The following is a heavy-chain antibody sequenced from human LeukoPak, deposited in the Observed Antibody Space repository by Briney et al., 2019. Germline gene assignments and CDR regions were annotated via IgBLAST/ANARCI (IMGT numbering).Heavy chain of an antibody. J-gene: IGHJ4*02. CDR2: ISSSGSTI. Sequence: PGGSLRLSCAASGFTFSYFYMTWIRQAPGKGLEWVSYISSSGSTIYYADSVKGRFTISRDNAKNSLYLQMNSQTAEDTAVYYCARSVVAATETFDYWGQGTLVTVSS. D-gene: IGHD2-15*01. CDR1: GFTFSYFY. CDR3: ARSVVAATETFDY. V-gene: IGHV3-11*04.